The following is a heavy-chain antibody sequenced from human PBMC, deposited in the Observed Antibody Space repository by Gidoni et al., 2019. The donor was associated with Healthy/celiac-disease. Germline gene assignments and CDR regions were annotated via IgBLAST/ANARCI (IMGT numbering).Heavy chain of an antibody. J-gene: IGHJ4*02. CDR2: ISYDGSNK. D-gene: IGHD6-13*01. CDR3: ARAAEKYSSSWPFDY. CDR1: GFTSSSYA. Sequence: QVQLVESGGGVVQPGRSLRLSCAASGFTSSSYAMHWVRQAPGKGLEWVAVISYDGSNKYYADSVKGRFTNSRDNSKNTLYLQMNSLRAEDTAVYYCARAAEKYSSSWPFDYWGQGTLVTVSS. V-gene: IGHV3-30-3*01.